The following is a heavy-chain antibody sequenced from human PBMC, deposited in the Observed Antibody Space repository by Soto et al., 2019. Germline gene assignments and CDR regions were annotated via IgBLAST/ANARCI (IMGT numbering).Heavy chain of an antibody. CDR1: GFTFSSYA. CDR3: ARDLFRVDTAMSFDY. J-gene: IGHJ4*02. CDR2: ISYDGSNK. Sequence: GGSLRLSCAASGFTFSSYAMHWVRQAPGKGLEWVAVISYDGSNKYYADSVKGRFTISRDNSKNTLYLQMNSLRAEDTAVYYCARDLFRVDTAMSFDYWGQGTLVTVSS. D-gene: IGHD5-18*01. V-gene: IGHV3-30-3*01.